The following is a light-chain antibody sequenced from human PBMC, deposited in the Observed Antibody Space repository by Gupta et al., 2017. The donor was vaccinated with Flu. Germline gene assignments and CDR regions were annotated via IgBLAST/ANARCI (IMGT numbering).Light chain of an antibody. CDR1: SSNIGNNY. CDR3: GTWDSSLSAGV. CDR2: DNN. V-gene: IGLV1-51*01. J-gene: IGLJ2*01. Sequence: KVAISCSGSSSNIGNNYVSWYQQLPGTAPKLLIYDNNKRPSGIPDRFSASKSGTSATLGITGLQTGDEADYYCGTWDSSLSAGVFGGGTKLTVL.